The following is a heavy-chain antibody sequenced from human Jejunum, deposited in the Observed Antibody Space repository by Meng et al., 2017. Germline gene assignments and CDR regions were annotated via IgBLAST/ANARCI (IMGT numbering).Heavy chain of an antibody. Sequence: QIQLQQSVPGLVKPSQTLSLTCAISGDSVAINSTGWNWIRQSPSRGLEWLGRTYYRSKWYIDYAVSVKSRITINPDTSKNQFSLHLNSVTPEDTAVYYCAGGGLVRSTRGYFDYWGQGTLVTVSS. V-gene: IGHV6-1*01. J-gene: IGHJ4*02. CDR2: TYYRSKWYI. CDR3: AGGGLVRSTRGYFDY. CDR1: GDSVAINSTG. D-gene: IGHD6-25*01.